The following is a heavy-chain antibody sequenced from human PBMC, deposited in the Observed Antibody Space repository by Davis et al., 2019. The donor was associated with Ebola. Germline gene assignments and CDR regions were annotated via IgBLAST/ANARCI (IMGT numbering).Heavy chain of an antibody. Sequence: SETLSPTCPLPGPSVTSGPYYGTWIRQPPEKGLEWVGYIYYSGSTNCNPCRKSRVTISVDTSKHQFSLKLSSVTAADTAVYYCTTVTMTTVTTWTWFDPWGQGTLVTVSS. CDR3: TTVTMTTVTTWTWFDP. V-gene: IGHV4-61*01. CDR1: GPSVTSGPYY. J-gene: IGHJ5*02. CDR2: IYYSGST. D-gene: IGHD4-11*01.